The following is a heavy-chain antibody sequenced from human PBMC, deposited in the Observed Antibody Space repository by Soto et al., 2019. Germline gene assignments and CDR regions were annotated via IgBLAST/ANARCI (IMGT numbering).Heavy chain of an antibody. CDR3: ARLGYCSGGSCYSGVDWFAP. J-gene: IGHJ5*02. Sequence: QVQLVQSGAEVKKPGASVKVSCKASGYTFTSYGISWVRQAPGQGLEWMGWISAYNGNTNYAQKLQGRVTMTTDTTPRTACMQLSSMRSDDTAVYYCARLGYCSGGSCYSGVDWFAPWGQGTLVTVSS. V-gene: IGHV1-18*01. CDR2: ISAYNGNT. D-gene: IGHD2-15*01. CDR1: GYTFTSYG.